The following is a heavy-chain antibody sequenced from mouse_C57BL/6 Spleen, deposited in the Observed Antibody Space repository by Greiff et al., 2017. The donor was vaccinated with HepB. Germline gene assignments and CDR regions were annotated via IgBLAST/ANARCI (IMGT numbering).Heavy chain of an antibody. J-gene: IGHJ4*01. CDR2: ISSGGDYI. CDR1: GFTFSSYA. V-gene: IGHV5-9-1*02. CDR3: TRAYYSNYDYAMDY. Sequence: EVMLVESGEGLVKPGGSLKLSCAASGFTFSSYAMSWVRQTPEKRLEWVAYISSGGDYIYYADTVKGRFTISSDNARNTLYLQMSSLKSEDTAMYYCTRAYYSNYDYAMDYWGQGTSVTVSS. D-gene: IGHD2-5*01.